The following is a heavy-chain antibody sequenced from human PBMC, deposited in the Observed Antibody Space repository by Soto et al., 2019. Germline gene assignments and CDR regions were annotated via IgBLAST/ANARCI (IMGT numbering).Heavy chain of an antibody. D-gene: IGHD6-19*01. Sequence: ASVKVSCKVSGYTLTELSMHWVRQAPGQGLEWMGWISAYNGNTNYAQKLQGRATMTTDTSTSTAYMELRSLRSDDTAVYYCARLTVAGTYGRYYYYYYMDFWGKGTTVTVSS. V-gene: IGHV1-18*01. CDR2: ISAYNGNT. J-gene: IGHJ6*03. CDR1: GYTLTELS. CDR3: ARLTVAGTYGRYYYYYYMDF.